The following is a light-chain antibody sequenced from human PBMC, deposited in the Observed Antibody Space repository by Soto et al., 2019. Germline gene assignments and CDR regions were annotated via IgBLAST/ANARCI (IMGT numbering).Light chain of an antibody. CDR3: SSYAGSNNLV. V-gene: IGLV2-8*01. CDR2: EVS. CDR1: SSDVGGYNY. J-gene: IGLJ2*01. Sequence: QSALTQPPSASGSPGQQVTISCTGTSSDVGGYNYVSWYQQHPGKAPKLMIYEVSKRPSGVPDRFSGSKSGNTASLTVSGLQAEDEADYYCSSYAGSNNLVFGGGTKVTVL.